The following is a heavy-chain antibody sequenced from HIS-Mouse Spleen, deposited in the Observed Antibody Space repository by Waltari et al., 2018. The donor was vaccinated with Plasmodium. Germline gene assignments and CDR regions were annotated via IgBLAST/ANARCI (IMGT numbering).Heavy chain of an antibody. CDR1: GGSFSGYY. D-gene: IGHD3-16*01. V-gene: IGHV4-34*01. Sequence: QVQLQQWGAGLLKPSETLSLTCAVYGGSFSGYYWSWIRQPPGKELEWIGEIKHSGSTNYTPALKSRVTISVGTSKNQISLKLSSVTAADTAVYYCASLSTWGWGQGTLVTVSS. J-gene: IGHJ4*02. CDR2: IKHSGST. CDR3: ASLSTWG.